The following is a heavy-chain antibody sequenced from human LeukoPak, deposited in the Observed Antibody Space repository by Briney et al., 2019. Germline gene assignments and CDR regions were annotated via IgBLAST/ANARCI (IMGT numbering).Heavy chain of an antibody. D-gene: IGHD6-19*01. J-gene: IGHJ4*02. V-gene: IGHV1-18*01. CDR1: GYTFTSYG. CDR2: ISAYNGNT. CDR3: ARGHRGQWLVLDYFDY. Sequence: ASVEVSCKASGYTFTSYGISWVRQAPGQGLEWMGWISAYNGNTNYAQKLQGRVTMTTDTSTSTAYMELRSLRSDDTAVYYCARGHRGQWLVLDYFDYWGQGTLVTVSS.